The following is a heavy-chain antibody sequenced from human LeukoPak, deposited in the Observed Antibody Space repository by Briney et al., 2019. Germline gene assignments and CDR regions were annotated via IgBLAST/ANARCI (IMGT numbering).Heavy chain of an antibody. V-gene: IGHV4-59*01. CDR2: IYYSGST. CDR3: TRAHALVRFLEWSKEYYFDY. D-gene: IGHD3-3*01. CDR1: GGSISSYY. Sequence: SETLSLTCTVSGGSISSYYSSWIRQPPGKGLEWIGYIYYSGSTNCNPSLKSRVTISVATSKNKSSLKLSSVTAADTAVYYCTRAHALVRFLEWSKEYYFDYWGQGTLVTVSS. J-gene: IGHJ4*02.